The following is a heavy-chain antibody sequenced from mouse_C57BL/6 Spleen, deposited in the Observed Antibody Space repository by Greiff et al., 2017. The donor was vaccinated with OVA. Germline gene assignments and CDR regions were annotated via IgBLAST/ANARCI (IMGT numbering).Heavy chain of an antibody. Sequence: QVQLQQSGAELVRPGASVTLSCKASGYTFTDYEMHWVKQTPVHGLEWIGAIDPETGGPDYNQKFKGKAKLTADKSSSTAYLELRSLTSEDSAVYYCARLGERGRFDFWGQGTTLTVSS. CDR2: IDPETGGP. J-gene: IGHJ2*01. CDR3: ARLGERGRFDF. V-gene: IGHV1-15*01. CDR1: GYTFTDYE.